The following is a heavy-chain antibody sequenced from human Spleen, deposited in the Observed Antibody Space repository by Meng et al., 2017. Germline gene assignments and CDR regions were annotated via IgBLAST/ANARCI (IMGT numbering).Heavy chain of an antibody. CDR3: ARDLDYGGTPDY. D-gene: IGHD4-23*01. J-gene: IGHJ4*02. CDR2: ITSDGGST. Sequence: GGPLRLSCAAPGFSLDSYAMHWVRQAPGKGLEYVSGITSDGGSTYYGNSVKGRFTISRDNSKNTLYLQMGSLRGEDMAVYYCARDLDYGGTPDYWGQGTLVTVSS. CDR1: GFSLDSYA. V-gene: IGHV3-64*01.